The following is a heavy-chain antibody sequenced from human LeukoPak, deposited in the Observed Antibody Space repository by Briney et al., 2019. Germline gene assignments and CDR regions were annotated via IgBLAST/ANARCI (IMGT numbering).Heavy chain of an antibody. Sequence: GGCLRLFCAASGFTDSSNYMRWVPQAPAKGLVGVSVNYSGGSTYYADSVKGRFTISRDNSKNTLYLQMNSLRAEDTAVYYCARAPPGGFLEWYGYYGMDVWGQGTTVTVSS. CDR1: GFTDSSNY. J-gene: IGHJ6*02. D-gene: IGHD3-3*01. V-gene: IGHV3-66*02. CDR2: NYSGGST. CDR3: ARAPPGGFLEWYGYYGMDV.